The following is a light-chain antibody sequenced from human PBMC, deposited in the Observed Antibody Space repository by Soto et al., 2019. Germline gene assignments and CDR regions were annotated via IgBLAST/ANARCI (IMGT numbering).Light chain of an antibody. CDR3: QQRSNWPPRIT. CDR2: DAS. CDR1: QSVSSY. J-gene: IGKJ5*01. Sequence: EIVLTQSPATLSLSPGERATLSCRASQSVSSYLAWYQQKPGQAPRLLIYDASNRATGIPARFSGSGSRTDFTLTISSLEPEDFAVYYCQQRSNWPPRITFGQGTRLEMK. V-gene: IGKV3-11*01.